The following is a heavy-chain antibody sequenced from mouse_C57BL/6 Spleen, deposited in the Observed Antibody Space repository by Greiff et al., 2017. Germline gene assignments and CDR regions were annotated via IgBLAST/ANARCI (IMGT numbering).Heavy chain of an antibody. CDR2: INPNNGGT. Sequence: EVQLQQSGPELVKPGASVKISCKASGYTFTDYYMNWVKQSHGKSLEWIGDINPNNGGTSYNQKFKGKATLTVDKSSSTAYMELRSLTSEDSAVYYCARADRMTWFAYWGQGTLVTVSA. V-gene: IGHV1-26*01. CDR1: GYTFTDYY. CDR3: ARADRMTWFAY. D-gene: IGHD2-14*01. J-gene: IGHJ3*01.